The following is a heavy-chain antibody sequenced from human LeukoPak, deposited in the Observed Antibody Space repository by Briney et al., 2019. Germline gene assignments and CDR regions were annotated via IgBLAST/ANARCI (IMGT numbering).Heavy chain of an antibody. Sequence: SETLSLTCTVSGGSISSYYWSWIRQPAGKGLEWIGRIYTSGSTNYNPSLKSRVTMSVDTSKKQFSLKLSSVTAADTAVYYCARDELGGDYALHWYFDLWGRGTLVTVSS. CDR3: ARDELGGDYALHWYFDL. D-gene: IGHD4-17*01. V-gene: IGHV4-4*07. CDR1: GGSISSYY. J-gene: IGHJ2*01. CDR2: IYTSGST.